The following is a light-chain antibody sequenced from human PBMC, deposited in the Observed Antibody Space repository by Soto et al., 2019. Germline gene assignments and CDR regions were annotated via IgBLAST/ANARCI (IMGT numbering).Light chain of an antibody. CDR2: DAS. CDR3: QQRSNWWT. J-gene: IGKJ1*01. CDR1: QSVSSY. Sequence: EIVLTQSPATLSLSPGERATLSCRASQSVSSYLAWYQQKPGQAPRLLIYDASNRATGIPARFSGSGSGTDFTLTISSLEPEYFAFYYCQQRSNWWTFGQGTKVEIK. V-gene: IGKV3-11*01.